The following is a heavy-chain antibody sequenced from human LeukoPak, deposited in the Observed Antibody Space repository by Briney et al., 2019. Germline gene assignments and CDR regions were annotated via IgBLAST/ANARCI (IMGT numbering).Heavy chain of an antibody. CDR3: ASTKDHGYFDY. D-gene: IGHD2-15*01. CDR1: GFTFSDYY. V-gene: IGHV3-11*01. Sequence: GGSLRLSCAASGFTFSDYYMSWIRQAPGKGLEGVSYISSSGSTIYYADSVKGRFTISRDNAKNSLYLQMNSLRAEDTAVYYCASTKDHGYFDYWGQGTLVTVSS. CDR2: ISSSGSTI. J-gene: IGHJ4*02.